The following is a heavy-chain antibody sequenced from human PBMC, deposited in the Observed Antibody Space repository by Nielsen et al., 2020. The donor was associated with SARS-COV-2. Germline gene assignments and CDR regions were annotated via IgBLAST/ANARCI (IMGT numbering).Heavy chain of an antibody. Sequence: ASVKVSCKASGYTFTSYGISWVRQAPGQGLEWMGIINPSGGSTSYAQKFQGRVTMTRDTSTSAVHMELRSLRSEDTAVYYCARDSARAFDYWGQGTLVTVSS. V-gene: IGHV1-46*01. D-gene: IGHD1-26*01. CDR3: ARDSARAFDY. J-gene: IGHJ4*02. CDR2: INPSGGST. CDR1: GYTFTSYG.